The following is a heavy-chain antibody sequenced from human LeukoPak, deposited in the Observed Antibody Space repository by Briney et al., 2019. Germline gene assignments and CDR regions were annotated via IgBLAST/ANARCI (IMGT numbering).Heavy chain of an antibody. CDR3: AREIDYGGYGPSDY. Sequence: GGSLRLSCAASGFTFSSYWMSWVRQAPGKGLEWVANIKQDGSEKYYVDSVKGRFTISRDNAKNSLYLQMNSLRAEDTAVYYCAREIDYGGYGPSDYGGQGTLVTVSS. V-gene: IGHV3-7*03. CDR1: GFTFSSYW. CDR2: IKQDGSEK. D-gene: IGHD4-17*01. J-gene: IGHJ4*02.